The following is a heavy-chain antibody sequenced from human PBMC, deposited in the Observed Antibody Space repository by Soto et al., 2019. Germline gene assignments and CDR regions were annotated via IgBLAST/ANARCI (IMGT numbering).Heavy chain of an antibody. CDR2: IYPADSDT. V-gene: IGHV5-51*01. CDR1: GYSFTSYW. CDR3: ARRRYSRGWYPTDY. D-gene: IGHD6-19*01. Sequence: HGESLKISCKGSGYSFTSYWIGWVRQMPGKGLEWMGIIYPADSDTRYSPSFQGQVTISADKSINTAYLQWSSLKASGTALYYCARRRYSRGWYPTDYWGQGTLVTVSS. J-gene: IGHJ4*02.